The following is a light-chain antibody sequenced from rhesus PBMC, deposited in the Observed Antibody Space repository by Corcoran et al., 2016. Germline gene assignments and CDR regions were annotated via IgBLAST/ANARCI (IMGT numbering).Light chain of an antibody. CDR1: QSISSG. J-gene: IGKJ3*01. CDR3: LQYRSSPFT. V-gene: IGKV1-22*01. CDR2: KAA. Sequence: DIQMTQSPSSLAASVGDTVTITCRASQSISSGLDWYQQKPGKAPKLLINKAARLHSGVPSRLSGNGSWTDFTLTISSLQPEDFSTYYCLQYRSSPFTFGPGTKLDIK.